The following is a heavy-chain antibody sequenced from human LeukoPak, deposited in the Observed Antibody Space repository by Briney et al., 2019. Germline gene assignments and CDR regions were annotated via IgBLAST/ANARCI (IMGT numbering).Heavy chain of an antibody. J-gene: IGHJ4*02. D-gene: IGHD2-21*01. Sequence: SETLSLTCAVYGGSFSGYYWSWIRQPPGKGLEWIGEINHSGSTNYNPSLKSRATISVDTSKNQFSLKLSSVTAADTAVYYCARGRGDPGYYFDYWGQGTLVTVSS. CDR2: INHSGST. V-gene: IGHV4-34*01. CDR1: GGSFSGYY. CDR3: ARGRGDPGYYFDY.